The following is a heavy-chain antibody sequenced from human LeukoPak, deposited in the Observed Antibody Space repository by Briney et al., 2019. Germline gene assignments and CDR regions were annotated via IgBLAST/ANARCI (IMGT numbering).Heavy chain of an antibody. Sequence: SETLSLTCTVSGGSISSSSYYWGWIRQPPGKGLEWIGYIYYSGSTNYNPSLKSRVTISVDTSKNQFSLKLSSVTAADTAVYYCARDLTGHYDILTGYYGYYGMDVWGQGTTVTVSS. D-gene: IGHD3-9*01. CDR2: IYYSGST. CDR1: GGSISSSSYY. J-gene: IGHJ6*02. V-gene: IGHV4-61*01. CDR3: ARDLTGHYDILTGYYGYYGMDV.